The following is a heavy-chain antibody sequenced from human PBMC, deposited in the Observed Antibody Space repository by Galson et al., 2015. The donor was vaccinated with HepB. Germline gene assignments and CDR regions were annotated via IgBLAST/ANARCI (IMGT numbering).Heavy chain of an antibody. Sequence: SVKVSCKASGYTFTSYGISWVRQAPGQGLEWMGRINPNSGGTNYAQKFQGRVTMTRDTSISTAYMELSRLRSDDTAVYYCAREGQYSSYAFDIWGQGTMITVSS. CDR1: GYTFTSYG. V-gene: IGHV1-2*06. CDR2: INPNSGGT. CDR3: AREGQYSSYAFDI. J-gene: IGHJ3*02. D-gene: IGHD5-18*01.